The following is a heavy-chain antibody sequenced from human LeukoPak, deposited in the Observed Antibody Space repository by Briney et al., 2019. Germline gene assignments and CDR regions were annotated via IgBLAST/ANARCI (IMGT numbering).Heavy chain of an antibody. Sequence: GASVKVSCKVSGYTLTELSMHWVRQAPGKGLEWMGGFDPEDGETIYAQKFQGRVTMTEDTSTDTAYMELSSLKSEDTAVYYCATTGGDIYYYYMDVWGKGTTVTISS. CDR1: GYTLTELS. V-gene: IGHV1-24*01. D-gene: IGHD3-16*01. CDR3: ATTGGDIYYYYMDV. J-gene: IGHJ6*03. CDR2: FDPEDGET.